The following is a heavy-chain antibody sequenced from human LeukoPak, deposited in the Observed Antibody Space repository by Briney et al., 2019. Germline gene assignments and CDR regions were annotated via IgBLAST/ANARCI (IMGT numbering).Heavy chain of an antibody. D-gene: IGHD3-16*02. CDR3: ASAPVLRLGELSLWPY. J-gene: IGHJ4*02. V-gene: IGHV4-59*08. CDR1: GGSISSYY. CDR2: IYYSGST. Sequence: SETLSLTCTVSGGSISSYYWSWIRQPPVKGLEWIGYIYYSGSTNYNPSLKSRVTISVDTSKNQFSLKLSSVTAADTAVYYCASAPVLRLGELSLWPYWGQGTLVTVSS.